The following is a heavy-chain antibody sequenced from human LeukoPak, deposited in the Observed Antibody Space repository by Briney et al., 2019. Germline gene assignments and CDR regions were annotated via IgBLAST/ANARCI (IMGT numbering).Heavy chain of an antibody. CDR3: ARGLEWFDY. CDR2: MNQDGSER. Sequence: PGGSLRLSCAASGFTFSNYRMTWVRQAPGKGLEWVANMNQDGSERYYVDSVKGRFTISRDNAKKSLYLQMNSLRAEDTALYYCARGLEWFDYWGQGTLVNVSS. J-gene: IGHJ5*01. V-gene: IGHV3-7*05. CDR1: GFTFSNYR. D-gene: IGHD1-1*01.